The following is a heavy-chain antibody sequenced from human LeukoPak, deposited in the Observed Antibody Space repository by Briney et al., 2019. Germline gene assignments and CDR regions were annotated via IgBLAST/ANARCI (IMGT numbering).Heavy chain of an antibody. D-gene: IGHD1-26*01. CDR2: ISSSSSYI. Sequence: GGSLRLSCAASGFTFSSYSMNWVRQAPGKGLEWVSSISSSSSYIYYADSVKGRFTISRDNAKNSLYLQMNSLRAEDTAVYFCAKKYSTGLDPWGQGTLVTVSS. J-gene: IGHJ5*02. CDR3: AKKYSTGLDP. V-gene: IGHV3-21*04. CDR1: GFTFSSYS.